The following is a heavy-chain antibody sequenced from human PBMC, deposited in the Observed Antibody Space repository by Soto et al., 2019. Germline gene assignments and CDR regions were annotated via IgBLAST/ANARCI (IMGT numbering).Heavy chain of an antibody. J-gene: IGHJ4*02. CDR3: ARVREMATITSFDY. CDR2: IIPIFGTA. Sequence: GASVKVSCKASGGTFSSYAISWVRLAPGQGLEWMGGIIPIFGTANYAQKFQGRVTITADESTSTAYMELSSLRSEDTAVYYCARVREMATITSFDYWGQGTLVTVSS. CDR1: GGTFSSYA. V-gene: IGHV1-69*13. D-gene: IGHD5-12*01.